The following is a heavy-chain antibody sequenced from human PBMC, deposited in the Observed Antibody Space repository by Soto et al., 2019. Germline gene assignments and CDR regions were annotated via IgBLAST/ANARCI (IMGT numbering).Heavy chain of an antibody. D-gene: IGHD6-13*01. CDR1: GGTFSSYA. CDR3: ASEGVRDSSTWIFEY. CDR2: IIPIFGTA. Sequence: QVQLVQSGAEVKKPGSSLKVSCKASGGTFSSYALSWVRQAPGQGLEWMGGIIPIFGTADYAQKFQGRVPIAADESTSTAYMELSSLRSEDTAVYYCASEGVRDSSTWIFEYWGQGTLVTVSS. V-gene: IGHV1-69*12. J-gene: IGHJ4*02.